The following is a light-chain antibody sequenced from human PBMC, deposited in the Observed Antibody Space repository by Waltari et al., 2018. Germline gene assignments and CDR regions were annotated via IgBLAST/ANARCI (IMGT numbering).Light chain of an antibody. V-gene: IGKV3-11*01. Sequence: EIVLTQSPATLSLSQGERAVLPCGASQSFNNYLAWYQQKPGQAPRLLIYDASTRATGIAARFSGSGSGTDFTLTISSLEPEDSAVYYCQERSDWRGLTFGPGTKVDIK. J-gene: IGKJ3*01. CDR3: QERSDWRGLT. CDR1: QSFNNY. CDR2: DAS.